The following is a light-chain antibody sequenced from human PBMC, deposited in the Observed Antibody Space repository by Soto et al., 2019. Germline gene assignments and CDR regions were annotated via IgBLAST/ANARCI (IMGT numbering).Light chain of an antibody. V-gene: IGKV3-15*01. Sequence: EKVMTQSPATLSVSPGERATLSCRASQSVRSNLAWYQQNPGQPPRLLIYDASSRSTGIPSRFSGSGSGTEFTLTISRLKSEDVAVYYCQQYYNNPSFTFGQGTKLEIK. CDR1: QSVRSN. J-gene: IGKJ2*01. CDR2: DAS. CDR3: QQYYNNPSFT.